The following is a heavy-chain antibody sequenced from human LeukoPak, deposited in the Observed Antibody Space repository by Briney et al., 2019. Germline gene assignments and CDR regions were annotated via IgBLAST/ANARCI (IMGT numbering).Heavy chain of an antibody. Sequence: SETLSLTCAVYGGSFSGYYWSWIRQPPGKGLEWIGEINHSGSTNYNPSLKIRVTISVDTSKNQFSLKLSSVTAADTAVYYCAIHIVVVPAAKKKNWFDPWGQGTLVTVSS. CDR3: AIHIVVVPAAKKKNWFDP. CDR2: INHSGST. V-gene: IGHV4-34*01. CDR1: GGSFSGYY. J-gene: IGHJ5*02. D-gene: IGHD2-2*01.